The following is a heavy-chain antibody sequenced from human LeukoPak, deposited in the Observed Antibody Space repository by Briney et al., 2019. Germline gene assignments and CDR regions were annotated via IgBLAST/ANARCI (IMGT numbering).Heavy chain of an antibody. J-gene: IGHJ4*02. D-gene: IGHD3-22*01. V-gene: IGHV3-30*18. CDR3: AKEDYYDSSGPNIDY. CDR2: ISYDGSNK. CDR1: GFTFSSYG. Sequence: GGSLRLSCAASGFTFSSYGMHWVRQAPGKGLEWVAVISYDGSNKYYADSVKGQFTISRDNSKNTLYLQMNSLRAEDTAVYYCAKEDYYDSSGPNIDYWGQGTLVTVSS.